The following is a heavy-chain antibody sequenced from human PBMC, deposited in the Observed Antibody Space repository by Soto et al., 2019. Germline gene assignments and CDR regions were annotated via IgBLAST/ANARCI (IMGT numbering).Heavy chain of an antibody. Sequence: ASVKVSCKASGYTFTSYYMHWVRQAPGQGLEWMGIINPSDNNTNCAQKFQGRVTMTRDTSTSTVYMELSSLRSEDTAVYYCARGPYYYDSSDYYYVPIYDYWGQGTPVTVSS. V-gene: IGHV1-46*03. J-gene: IGHJ4*02. CDR1: GYTFTSYY. CDR2: INPSDNNT. D-gene: IGHD3-22*01. CDR3: ARGPYYYDSSDYYYVPIYDY.